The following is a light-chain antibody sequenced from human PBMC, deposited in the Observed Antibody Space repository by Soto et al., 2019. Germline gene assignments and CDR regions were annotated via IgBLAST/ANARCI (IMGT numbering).Light chain of an antibody. CDR3: QQRGNWPQYT. CDR1: QSVSSY. J-gene: IGKJ2*01. V-gene: IGKV3-11*01. CDR2: DAS. Sequence: EIVLTQSPATLSLSPGERATLSCRASQSVSSYLAWYQQKPGQAPRLLIYDASNRATGIPARFSGSGSGTDFTLTISSLEPEGFAVYYCQQRGNWPQYTFGQGTRLEIK.